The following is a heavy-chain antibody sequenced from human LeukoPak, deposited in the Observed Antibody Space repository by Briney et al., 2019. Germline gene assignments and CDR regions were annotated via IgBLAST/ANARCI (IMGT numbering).Heavy chain of an antibody. CDR2: IIPIFGTA. Sequence: SVKVSRKASGGTFSSYAISWVRQAPGQGLEWMGGIIPIFGTANYAQKFQGRVTITADKSTSTAYMELSSLRSEDTAVYYCARALGYCSGGSCYETGYYYYGMDVWGQGTTVTVSS. J-gene: IGHJ6*02. D-gene: IGHD2-15*01. CDR1: GGTFSSYA. V-gene: IGHV1-69*06. CDR3: ARALGYCSGGSCYETGYYYYGMDV.